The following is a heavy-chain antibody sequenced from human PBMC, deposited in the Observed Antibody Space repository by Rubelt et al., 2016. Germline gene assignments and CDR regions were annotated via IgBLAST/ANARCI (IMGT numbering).Heavy chain of an antibody. CDR3: ARRGFRRPDYYPLEY. CDR1: GGSIDRSTW. D-gene: IGHD1-26*01. V-gene: IGHV4-4*02. J-gene: IGHJ4*02. Sequence: QVQLQESGPGLVKPSGTLSLTCAVSGGSIDRSTWWNWVRQSPGKGLEWIGEINHSGTTNNNPSLKSRVTTSVDTSKNQFSLKLRSVTAADTAVYYCARRGFRRPDYYPLEYWGQGALVTVSS. CDR2: INHSGTT.